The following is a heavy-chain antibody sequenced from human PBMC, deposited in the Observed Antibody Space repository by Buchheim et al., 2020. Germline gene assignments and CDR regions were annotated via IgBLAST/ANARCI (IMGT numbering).Heavy chain of an antibody. D-gene: IGHD1-26*01. Sequence: EVQLLESGGGLVQPGGSLRLSCAASGFTFSSYAMSWVRQAPGKGLEWVSTIGGSDGSTFYADSVKGRFTIPRDNSRNTLSLQMNSLRADDTAVYYCAKSERTGSYDDYWGQGT. V-gene: IGHV3-23*01. J-gene: IGHJ4*02. CDR3: AKSERTGSYDDY. CDR1: GFTFSSYA. CDR2: IGGSDGST.